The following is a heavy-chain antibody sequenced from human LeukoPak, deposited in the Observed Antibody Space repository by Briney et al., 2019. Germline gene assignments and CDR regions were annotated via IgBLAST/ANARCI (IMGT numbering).Heavy chain of an antibody. CDR1: GGSFSGYY. J-gene: IGHJ4*02. V-gene: IGHV4-34*01. Sequence: SETLSLTCAVYGGSFSGYYWSWIRQPPGKGLEWIGEINHSGSTNCNPSLKSRVTISVDTSKNQFSLKLSSVTAADTAVYYCARVGGDSSGYSSDYWGQGTLVTVSS. D-gene: IGHD3-22*01. CDR3: ARVGGDSSGYSSDY. CDR2: INHSGST.